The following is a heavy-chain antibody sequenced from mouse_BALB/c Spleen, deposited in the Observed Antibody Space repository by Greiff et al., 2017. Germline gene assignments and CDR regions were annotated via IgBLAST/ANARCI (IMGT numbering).Heavy chain of an antibody. Sequence: EVKLMESGGDLVKPGGSLKLSCAASGFTFSSYGMYWVRQTPEKRLEWVATISDGGSYTYYPDSVKGRFTISRDNAKNNLYLQMSSLKSEDTAMYYCAREGFAYWGQGTLVTVSA. CDR1: GFTFSSYG. J-gene: IGHJ3*01. CDR3: AREGFAY. CDR2: ISDGGSYT. V-gene: IGHV5-4*02.